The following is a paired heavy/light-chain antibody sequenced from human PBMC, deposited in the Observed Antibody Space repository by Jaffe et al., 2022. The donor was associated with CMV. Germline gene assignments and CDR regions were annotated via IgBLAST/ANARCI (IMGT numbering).Heavy chain of an antibody. CDR1: GYSFTSYW. J-gene: IGHJ5*02. V-gene: IGHV5-10-1*03. CDR2: IDPSDSYT. D-gene: IGHD6-13*01. CDR3: ATLAAAPFDP. Sequence: EVQLVQSGAEVKKPGESLRISCKGSGYSFTSYWISWVRQMPGKGLEWMGRIDPSDSYTNYSPSFQGHVTISADKSISTAYLQWSSLKASDTAMYYCATLAAAPFDPWGQGTLVTVSS.
Light chain of an antibody. Sequence: DIQMTQSPSAMSASVGDRVTITCRASQGISNYLAWFQQKPGKVPKRLIYAASSLQSGVPSRFSGSGSGTEFTLTISSLQPEDFATYYCLQHNSYPPRYTFGQGTKLEIK. CDR3: LQHNSYPPRYT. V-gene: IGKV1-17*03. CDR1: QGISNY. CDR2: AAS. J-gene: IGKJ2*01.